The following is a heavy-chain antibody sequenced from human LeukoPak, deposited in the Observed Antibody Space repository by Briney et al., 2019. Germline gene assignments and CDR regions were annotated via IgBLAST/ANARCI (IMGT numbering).Heavy chain of an antibody. D-gene: IGHD3-22*01. V-gene: IGHV3-15*01. Sequence: GGSLRLSCAASGFTFSNAWMSWVRQAPGKGLEWVGRIKSKTDGGTTDYAAPVKGRFTISRDDSKNTLYLQMNSLKTEDTAVYYCTTDLDYYYDSSGYYYYYGMDVWGQGTTVTVSS. J-gene: IGHJ6*02. CDR3: TTDLDYYYDSSGYYYYYGMDV. CDR1: GFTFSNAW. CDR2: IKSKTDGGTT.